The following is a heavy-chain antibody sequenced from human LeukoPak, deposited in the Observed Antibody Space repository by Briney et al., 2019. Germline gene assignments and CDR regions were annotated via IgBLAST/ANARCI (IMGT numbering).Heavy chain of an antibody. V-gene: IGHV3-7*01. CDR3: ARDFRRRSSFDY. CDR1: GFTFSSHW. J-gene: IGHJ4*02. Sequence: PGGSLRLSCAASGFTFSSHWMSWVRQAPGKGLEWVANIKQDGSEKYYVDSVKGRFTISRDNAKNSLYLQMNSLRAEDTAVYYCARDFRRRSSFDYWGQGTLVTVSS. D-gene: IGHD6-13*01. CDR2: IKQDGSEK.